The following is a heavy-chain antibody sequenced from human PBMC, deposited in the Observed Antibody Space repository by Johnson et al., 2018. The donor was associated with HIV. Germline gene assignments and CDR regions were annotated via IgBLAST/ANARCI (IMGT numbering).Heavy chain of an antibody. CDR2: ISWDGANT. J-gene: IGHJ3*02. D-gene: IGHD1-14*01. V-gene: IGHV3-43D*03. CDR3: AREPDLDAFDI. Sequence: VQLVESGGGVVQPGGSLRLSCAASGFSFDDYAMHWVRQTPGKGLEWVSLISWDGANTYYVDSVRGRFTISRDNAKNSLYLQMNSLRAEDTAVYYCAREPDLDAFDIWGQGTMVTVSS. CDR1: GFSFDDYA.